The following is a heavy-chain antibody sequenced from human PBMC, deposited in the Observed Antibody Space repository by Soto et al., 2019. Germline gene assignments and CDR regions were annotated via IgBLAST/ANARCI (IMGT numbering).Heavy chain of an antibody. CDR1: GGSIISGRFY. CDR2: ISDSGSP. J-gene: IGHJ4*02. V-gene: IGHV4-31*03. Sequence: SETLSLTCTFSGGSIISGRFYWNWIRKHPGKGLEWIGYISDSGSPYYNPSLESRVTISVDTSKNQFSLKLSAVTAADTAVYFCARTTFYDIFTAYYSLFDYWGQGTMVTVSS. D-gene: IGHD3-9*01. CDR3: ARTTFYDIFTAYYSLFDY.